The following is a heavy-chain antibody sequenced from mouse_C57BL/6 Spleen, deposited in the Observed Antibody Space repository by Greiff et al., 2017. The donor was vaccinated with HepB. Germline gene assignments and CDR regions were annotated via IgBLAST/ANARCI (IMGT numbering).Heavy chain of an antibody. J-gene: IGHJ4*01. Sequence: QVQLQQSGAELVRPGASVKLSCKASGYTFTDYYINWVKQRPGQGLEWIARIYPGSGNTYYNEKFKGKATLTAEKSSSTAYMQLSSLTSEDSAVYFWARGGNYLFYAMDYWGQGTSVTVSS. CDR3: ARGGNYLFYAMDY. V-gene: IGHV1-76*01. CDR2: IYPGSGNT. D-gene: IGHD2-1*01. CDR1: GYTFTDYY.